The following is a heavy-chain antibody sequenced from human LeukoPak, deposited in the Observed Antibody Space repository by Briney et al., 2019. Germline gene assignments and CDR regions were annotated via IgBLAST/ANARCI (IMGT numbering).Heavy chain of an antibody. J-gene: IGHJ4*02. CDR1: GFSFSSHG. CDR3: AHGAMYQLDY. D-gene: IGHD2-2*01. Sequence: GWSLRLSCAASGFSFSSHGMSWVRQAPGKGLEWVSGIIGGAGSTYYADSVKGRFTISGDNSKNTLFLQMNSLRAEGTAVYYCAHGAMYQLDYWGQGTLVTVSS. V-gene: IGHV3-23*01. CDR2: IIGGAGST.